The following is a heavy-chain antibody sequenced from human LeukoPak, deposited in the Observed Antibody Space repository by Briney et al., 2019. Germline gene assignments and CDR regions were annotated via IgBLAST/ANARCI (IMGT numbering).Heavy chain of an antibody. CDR1: GGSIRSNY. CDR3: ARVVMVRGVLMDAFDI. J-gene: IGHJ3*02. CDR2: IYYSGST. D-gene: IGHD3-10*01. Sequence: SETLSLSCTVSGGSIRSNYWSWIRQPPGKGLEWIGYIYYSGSTNYNPSLKSRVAISVDTPKNQFSLKLSSVTAADTAVYYCARVVMVRGVLMDAFDIWCQGTMVTVSS. V-gene: IGHV4-59*01.